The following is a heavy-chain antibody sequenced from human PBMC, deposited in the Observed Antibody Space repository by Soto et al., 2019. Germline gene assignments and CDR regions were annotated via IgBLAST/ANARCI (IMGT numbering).Heavy chain of an antibody. D-gene: IGHD5-18*01. J-gene: IGHJ4*02. V-gene: IGHV3-33*01. CDR2: IWYDGSNK. CDR3: ARDGSGYSTWEGY. Sequence: LRLSCAASGFTFSSYGMHWVRQAPGKGLEWVAVIWYDGSNKYYADSVKGRFTISRDNSKNTLYLQMNSLRAEDTAVYYCARDGSGYSTWEGYWGQGTLVTVSS. CDR1: GFTFSSYG.